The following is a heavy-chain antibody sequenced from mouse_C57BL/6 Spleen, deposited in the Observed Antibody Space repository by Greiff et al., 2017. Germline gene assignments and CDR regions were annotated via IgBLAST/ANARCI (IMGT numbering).Heavy chain of an antibody. CDR2: IYPGSGST. V-gene: IGHV1-76*01. CDR3: ARGEPTCAY. CDR1: GYTFTDYY. J-gene: IGHJ3*01. Sequence: QVQLQQSGAELVRPGASVKLSCKASGYTFTDYYINWVKQRPGQGLAWIARIYPGSGSTYYNEKFKGKATLTAEKSSSTAYMQLSSLTSEDSAVYFWARGEPTCAYWGQGTLFTVSA.